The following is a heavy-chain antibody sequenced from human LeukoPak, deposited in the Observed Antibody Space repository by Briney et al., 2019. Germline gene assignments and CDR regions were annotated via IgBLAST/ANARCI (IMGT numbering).Heavy chain of an antibody. CDR3: ARVRSGSHWRGKYYYYHYMDV. CDR1: GFTLSSYW. Sequence: PGGSLRLSCAASGFTLSSYWMSWVRQAPGKGLEWVANIKQDGSEKYYVDSVKGRFTISRDNAKHSLYLQMNSLRAEDTAVYYCARVRSGSHWRGKYYYYHYMDVWGKGTTVTVSS. D-gene: IGHD1-26*01. V-gene: IGHV3-7*01. CDR2: IKQDGSEK. J-gene: IGHJ6*03.